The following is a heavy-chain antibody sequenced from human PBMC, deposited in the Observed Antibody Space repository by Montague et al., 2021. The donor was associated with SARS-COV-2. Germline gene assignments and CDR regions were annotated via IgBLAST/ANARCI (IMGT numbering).Heavy chain of an antibody. Sequence: SETLSLTCTVSGDSTSCPNCYWGWIRQAPGKGLDWIGTIYNSGTTYYXPSLKSRLTISIDTSKNQFSLKLTSVTAADTAVYYCASHRNYGDHSLDNWFHPWGQGTLVTVSS. CDR1: GDSTSCPNCY. D-gene: IGHD4-17*01. CDR3: ASHRNYGDHSLDNWFHP. V-gene: IGHV4-39*01. J-gene: IGHJ5*02. CDR2: IYNSGTT.